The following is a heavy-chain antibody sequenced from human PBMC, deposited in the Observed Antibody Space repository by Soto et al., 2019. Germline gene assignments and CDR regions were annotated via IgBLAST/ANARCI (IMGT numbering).Heavy chain of an antibody. CDR3: AKLRWNIIASFVDY. CDR1: GFTFSSYG. Sequence: PGGSLRLSCAASGFTFSSYGMHWVRQAPGKGLEWVAVIWYDGSNKYYADSVKGRFTISRDNSKNTLYLQMNGLRAEDTAVYYCAKLRWNIIASFVDYWGQETLVTVSS. CDR2: IWYDGSNK. D-gene: IGHD1-1*01. V-gene: IGHV3-33*06. J-gene: IGHJ4*02.